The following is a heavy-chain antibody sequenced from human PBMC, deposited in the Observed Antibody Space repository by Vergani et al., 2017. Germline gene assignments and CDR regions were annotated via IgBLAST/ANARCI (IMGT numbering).Heavy chain of an antibody. CDR1: GYSFTSYW. J-gene: IGHJ5*02. D-gene: IGHD6-6*01. CDR3: ATRGQLVSSRNWFDP. V-gene: IGHV5-51*03. CDR2: IYPGDSDT. Sequence: EVQLVQSGAEVKKPGESLKISCKGSGYSFTSYWIGWVRQMPGKGLEWLGIIYPGDSDTRYSPSFQGQVTISADQSIRTAYLQWSSLKASDTAIYYCATRGQLVSSRNWFDPWGEGALGT.